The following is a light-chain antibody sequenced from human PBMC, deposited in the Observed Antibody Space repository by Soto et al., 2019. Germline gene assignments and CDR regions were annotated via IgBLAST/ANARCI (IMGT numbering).Light chain of an antibody. V-gene: IGLV1-40*01. CDR1: SSNIGAGYD. CDR3: QSYDSSLSGSV. J-gene: IGLJ3*02. Sequence: HSVLTQPPSVSGAPGQRVTISCTGSSSNIGAGYDVHWYQQLPGTAPKLLIYGNSNRPSGVPDRFSGSKSGTSASLAITGFQAEDEADYYCQSYDSSLSGSVFGGGTKLTVL. CDR2: GNS.